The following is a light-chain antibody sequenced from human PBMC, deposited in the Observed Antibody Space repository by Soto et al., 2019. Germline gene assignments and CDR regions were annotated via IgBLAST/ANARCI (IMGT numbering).Light chain of an antibody. CDR2: KAS. CDR1: QTIFSW. Sequence: IQMTQSPSTLSASVGDRVSITCRASQTIFSWLAWYQQKPGKAPKLVIYKASSLESGVPSRFSGSGSGTEFTLTISSLQPDDFGSYYCQQYKSYPWTFGHGTTVEV. J-gene: IGKJ1*01. CDR3: QQYKSYPWT. V-gene: IGKV1-5*03.